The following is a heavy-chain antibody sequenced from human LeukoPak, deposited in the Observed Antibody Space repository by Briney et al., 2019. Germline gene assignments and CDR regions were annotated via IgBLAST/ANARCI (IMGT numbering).Heavy chain of an antibody. V-gene: IGHV3-23*01. Sequence: GGSLRLSCAASGFTFYNYAMSWVRQAPGKGLEWVSALIDSGDTTYYADSVKGRFTISRDNSKNTLYLQMNSLRAEDTAVYYCAKEYDIVVVPAAPLRAFDIWGQGTMVTVSS. J-gene: IGHJ3*02. CDR2: LIDSGDTT. CDR3: AKEYDIVVVPAAPLRAFDI. D-gene: IGHD2-2*01. CDR1: GFTFYNYA.